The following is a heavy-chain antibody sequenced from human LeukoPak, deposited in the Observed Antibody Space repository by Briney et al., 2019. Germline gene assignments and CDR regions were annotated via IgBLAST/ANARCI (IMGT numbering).Heavy chain of an antibody. J-gene: IGHJ4*02. CDR3: ARDSSSGYSY. CDR2: ISSRGSTI. V-gene: IGHV3-11*04. Sequence: GGSLRLSCAASGFTFSDYYMSWIRQAPGKGLEWVSYISSRGSTIYYADSVKGRLTISRDNAKTSLYLQLNSLRAEDTAVYYCARDSSSGYSYWGQGTLVTVSS. D-gene: IGHD3-22*01. CDR1: GFTFSDYY.